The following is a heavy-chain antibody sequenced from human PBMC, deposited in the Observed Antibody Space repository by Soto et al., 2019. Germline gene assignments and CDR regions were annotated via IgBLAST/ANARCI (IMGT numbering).Heavy chain of an antibody. V-gene: IGHV1-69*08. CDR3: AREDRDRETGLVPAAIDGMDV. CDR1: GGTISRYS. Sequence: QVQLVQSGAEVKKPGSSVKVSCKASGGTISRYSITWVRQAPGHGLEWIGRVIPIFGIPTYAQKFQGRVTITADASTSTAYMELSSLRSDDTAVYYCAREDRDRETGLVPAAIDGMDVWGQGTTVTVSS. CDR2: VIPIFGIP. J-gene: IGHJ6*02. D-gene: IGHD2-2*01.